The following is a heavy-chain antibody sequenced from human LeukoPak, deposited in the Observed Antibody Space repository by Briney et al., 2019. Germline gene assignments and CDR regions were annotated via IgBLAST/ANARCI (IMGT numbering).Heavy chain of an antibody. CDR2: INPNSGGT. D-gene: IGHD3/OR15-3a*01. CDR3: ARGMDYTWLDP. CDR1: GYTFTGHY. Sequence: ASVKVSCGASGYTFTGHYVHWVRQAPGQGLEWMGWINPNSGGTKYAQKFQGRVTMTSDTSISTAYMELARLTSDDTAVYYCARGMDYTWLDPWGQGTLVTVSS. V-gene: IGHV1-2*02. J-gene: IGHJ5*02.